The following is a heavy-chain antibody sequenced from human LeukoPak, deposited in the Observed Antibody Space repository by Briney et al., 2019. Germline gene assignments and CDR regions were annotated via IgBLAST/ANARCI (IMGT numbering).Heavy chain of an antibody. CDR1: GGTFSSYT. Sequence: VASVKVSCKASGGTFSSYTISWVRQAPGQGLEWMGRIIPILGIANYAQKFQGRVTITADKSTSTAYMELSSLRSEDTAVYYCATNDYGGPPGGVGYYYYGMDVWGQGTTVTVSS. CDR2: IIPILGIA. D-gene: IGHD4-23*01. J-gene: IGHJ6*02. CDR3: ATNDYGGPPGGVGYYYYGMDV. V-gene: IGHV1-69*02.